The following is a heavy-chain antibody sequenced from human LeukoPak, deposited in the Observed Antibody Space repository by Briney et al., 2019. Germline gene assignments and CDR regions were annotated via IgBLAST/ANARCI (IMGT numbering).Heavy chain of an antibody. CDR1: GYTFTGQF. CDR2: MNPNTGDT. CDR3: ASYPRYMSSPPFDY. J-gene: IGHJ4*02. V-gene: IGHV1-2*02. D-gene: IGHD5-12*01. Sequence: ASVKVSCKASGYTFTGQFMHWVRQAPGQGLEWMGWMNPNTGDTNYAQSFQGRLAMTRDTTITTAYMELSRLTSDDTAVYYCASYPRYMSSPPFDYWGQETLVTVSS.